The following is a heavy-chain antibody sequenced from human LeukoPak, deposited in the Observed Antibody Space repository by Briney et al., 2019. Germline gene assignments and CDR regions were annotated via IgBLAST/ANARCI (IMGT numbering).Heavy chain of an antibody. CDR3: AREAYYYDSSGYSGFDY. D-gene: IGHD3-22*01. Sequence: ASVKVSCKASGGTFSSYAISWVRQAPGQGLEWMGIINPSGGSTSYAQKFQGRVTMTRDTSTSTVYMELSSLRSEDTAVYYCAREAYYYDSSGYSGFDYWGQGTLVTVSS. CDR1: GGTFSSYA. CDR2: INPSGGST. V-gene: IGHV1-46*01. J-gene: IGHJ4*02.